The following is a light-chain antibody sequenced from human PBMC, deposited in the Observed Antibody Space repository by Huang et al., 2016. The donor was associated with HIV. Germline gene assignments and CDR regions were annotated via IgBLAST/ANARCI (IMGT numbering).Light chain of an antibody. CDR3: QQSYGALSS. J-gene: IGKJ5*01. CDR1: QSVGTY. V-gene: IGKV1-39*01. Sequence: IQMTQSPTSLSASVGDRVFISCRTSQSVGTYLNWYQQKPGKAPTLLISSASTLHNGVPSRFSGGGSGTVFTLTIRGLQFDDFATYFCQQSYGALSSFGPGTRL. CDR2: SAS.